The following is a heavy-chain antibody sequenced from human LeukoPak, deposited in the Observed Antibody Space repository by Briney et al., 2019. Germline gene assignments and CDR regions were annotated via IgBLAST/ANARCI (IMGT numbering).Heavy chain of an antibody. Sequence: GGSLRLSCAASGFTFSSYSMNWVRQAPGKGLEWVSAISGSGGNTYYADSVKGRFTISRDNSKNTLDLQMNSLRAEDTAMYYCAGDRRYDSSGYFQHWGQGTLVAVSS. V-gene: IGHV3-23*01. D-gene: IGHD3-22*01. CDR2: ISGSGGNT. CDR1: GFTFSSYS. CDR3: AGDRRYDSSGYFQH. J-gene: IGHJ1*01.